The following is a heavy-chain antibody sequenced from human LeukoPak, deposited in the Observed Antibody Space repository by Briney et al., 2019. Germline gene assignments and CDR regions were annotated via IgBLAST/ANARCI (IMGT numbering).Heavy chain of an antibody. Sequence: GGSLRLSCAASGFTFSKTWMSWVRQAPGKGLEWVACIMEDGSVQKYVDSVRGRFTISRDNARNSLYLQMNSLRVEDTAVYYCAKDRVGGALEFWGQGTLATVSS. CDR2: IMEDGSVQ. J-gene: IGHJ4*02. V-gene: IGHV3-7*04. CDR3: AKDRVGGALEF. CDR1: GFTFSKTW. D-gene: IGHD2-21*01.